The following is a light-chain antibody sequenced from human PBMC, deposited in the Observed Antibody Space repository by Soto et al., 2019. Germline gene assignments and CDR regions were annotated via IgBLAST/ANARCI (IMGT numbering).Light chain of an antibody. CDR3: KQRSNWPPGYT. CDR2: DAS. V-gene: IGKV3-11*01. CDR1: QSVSSY. Sequence: EIVLTQSPATLSLSPGERATLSCRASQSVSSYLAWYQQKPGQAPRLLIYDASNRATGIPARFSGSGSGTDFTITISSLEPEDFAVYYCKQRSNWPPGYTFGQGTKLDIK. J-gene: IGKJ2*01.